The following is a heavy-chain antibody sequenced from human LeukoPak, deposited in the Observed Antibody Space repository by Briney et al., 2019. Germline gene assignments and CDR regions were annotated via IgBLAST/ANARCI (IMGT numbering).Heavy chain of an antibody. CDR2: IRYDGSNK. CDR1: GFNFSSYG. J-gene: IGHJ4*02. V-gene: IGHV3-30*02. D-gene: IGHD6-19*01. Sequence: GGSLRLSCAASGFNFSSYGMHWVRQAPGKGLEWVAFIRYDGSNKYYADSVKGRFTISRDNSKNTLYLQMNSLRAEDTAVYYCAKDSPRYSSGCSEFDYWGQGTLVTVSS. CDR3: AKDSPRYSSGCSEFDY.